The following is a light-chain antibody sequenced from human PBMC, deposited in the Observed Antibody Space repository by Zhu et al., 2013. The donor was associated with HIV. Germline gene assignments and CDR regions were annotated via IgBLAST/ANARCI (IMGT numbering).Light chain of an antibody. J-gene: IGLJ2*01. V-gene: IGLV3-19*01. Sequence: SFELTQDPAVSVALGQTVRITCQGDSLRSYYVSWYQQKPGQAPVLVIYGKNNRPSGIPDRFSGSSSGNTASLTITGAQAEDEADYYCYSRDSSGNHLVFGGGTKLTVL. CDR3: YSRDSSGNHLV. CDR1: SLRSYY. CDR2: GKN.